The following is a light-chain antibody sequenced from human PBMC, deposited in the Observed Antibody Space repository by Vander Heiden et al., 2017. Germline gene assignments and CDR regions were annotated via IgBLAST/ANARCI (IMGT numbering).Light chain of an antibody. V-gene: IGKV3-11*01. Sequence: EIVLTQSPATLSLSPGERATLSCRASQSVSNYLAWYQHKPGQAPRLLIYDASNRAAGIPARFSGTGPGTDFTLTISSLEPADFAVYYSQQRRNWPPEDTFGGRTKVEIK. CDR1: QSVSNY. J-gene: IGKJ4*01. CDR2: DAS. CDR3: QQRRNWPPEDT.